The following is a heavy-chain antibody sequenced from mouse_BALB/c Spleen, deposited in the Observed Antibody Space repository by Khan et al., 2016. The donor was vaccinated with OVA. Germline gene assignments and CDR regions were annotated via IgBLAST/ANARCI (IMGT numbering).Heavy chain of an antibody. CDR3: ARSNYYGSGLYAMDY. CDR1: GYTFTSFW. CDR2: IAPGSGST. V-gene: IGHV1S41*01. Sequence: DLVMPGAAVTLSCKASGYTFTSFWLNWIKQRPGQGLEWIGRIAPGSGSTSYNGVLKGKATLTVDESSSPAYIQLSSLSSEDSAVSFFARSNYYGSGLYAMDYWGQGTSVTVSS. D-gene: IGHD1-1*01. J-gene: IGHJ4*01.